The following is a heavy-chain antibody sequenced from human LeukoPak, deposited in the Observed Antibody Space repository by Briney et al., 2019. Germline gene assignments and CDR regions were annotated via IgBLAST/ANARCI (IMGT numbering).Heavy chain of an antibody. CDR2: IYPGDSDT. Sequence: GGALQISSKASGCSFSNYWIGRVRRMPGKGREWMGIIYPGDSDTRYSPSFQGQVTVSADKSISTAYLQWSSLKASDTAMYYCARFAYGSDYFPGHYWGQGTLVTVSS. J-gene: IGHJ4*02. CDR1: GCSFSNYW. CDR3: ARFAYGSDYFPGHY. D-gene: IGHD3-22*01. V-gene: IGHV5-51*01.